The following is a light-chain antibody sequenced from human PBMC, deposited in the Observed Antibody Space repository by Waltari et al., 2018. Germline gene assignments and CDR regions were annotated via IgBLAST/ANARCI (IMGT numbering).Light chain of an antibody. CDR2: DVT. CDR3: SSYTSSNSLYV. V-gene: IGLV2-14*03. CDR1: NSAVGGDNY. Sequence: QSALTQPASVSGSPGQSITVSCTGTNSAVGGDNYVSWYQQHPGRAPKLMIYDVTGRPSGVSNRFSGSKSGNTASLAISGLQPEDEADYYCSSYTSSNSLYVFGSGTKVTVL. J-gene: IGLJ1*01.